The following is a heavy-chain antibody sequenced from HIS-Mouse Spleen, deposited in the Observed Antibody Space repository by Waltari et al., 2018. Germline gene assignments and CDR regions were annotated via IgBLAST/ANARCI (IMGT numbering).Heavy chain of an antibody. V-gene: IGHV4-31*03. CDR1: GGSISSGGYY. J-gene: IGHJ2*01. CDR3: ARHGELGGWYFDL. Sequence: QVQLQESGPGLVKPSQTLSLTCTVSGGSISSGGYYWSWIRQHPGKGLEWIGYIYYSGSTYYNPSLKSRVTISVDTSKIQFSLKLSSVTAADTAVYYCARHGELGGWYFDLWGRGTLVTVSS. D-gene: IGHD7-27*01. CDR2: IYYSGST.